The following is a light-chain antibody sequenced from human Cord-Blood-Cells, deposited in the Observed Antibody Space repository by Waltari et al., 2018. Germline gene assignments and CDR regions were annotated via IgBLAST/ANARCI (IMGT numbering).Light chain of an antibody. Sequence: SYELTQPPSVSVSPGQTASTPCPGDKLGDKYACWYQQTPGQSPVLVLYQDSKRPSGIPEGFSGSNSGNTATLAISGTQAMDEADYYCQEWDSSTVVFGGGTKLTVL. CDR3: QEWDSSTVV. J-gene: IGLJ2*01. CDR1: KLGDKY. CDR2: QDS. V-gene: IGLV3-1*01.